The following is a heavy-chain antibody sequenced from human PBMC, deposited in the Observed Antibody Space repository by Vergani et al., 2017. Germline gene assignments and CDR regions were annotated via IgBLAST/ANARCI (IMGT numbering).Heavy chain of an antibody. D-gene: IGHD3-22*01. CDR2: MNPNSGNT. J-gene: IGHJ6*03. V-gene: IGHV1-8*01. CDR1: GYTFTSYD. CDR3: ARGPLKEYYYDSSGYPYYYYYMDV. Sequence: QVQLVQSGAEVKKPGASVKVSCKASGYTFTSYDINWVRQATGKGLEWMGWMNPNSGNTGYAQKFQGRVTMTRNTSISTAYMALSSLRSEDTAVYYWARGPLKEYYYDSSGYPYYYYYMDVWGKGTTVTVSS.